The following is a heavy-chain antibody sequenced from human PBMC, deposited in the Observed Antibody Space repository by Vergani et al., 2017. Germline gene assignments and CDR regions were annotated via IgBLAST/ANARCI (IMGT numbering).Heavy chain of an antibody. CDR2: MYYSGST. V-gene: IGHV4-39*01. CDR1: GGSISSSSYY. Sequence: QLQLQESGPGLVKPSETLSLTCTVSGGSISSSSYYWGWIRQPPGKGLEWIGSMYYSGSTYYHPSLKSRVTISVDTSKNQFSLKLSSVTAADTAVYYCASAYCSGGSRYSRGTAYWYFDLWGRGTLVTVSS. CDR3: ASAYCSGGSRYSRGTAYWYFDL. J-gene: IGHJ2*01. D-gene: IGHD2-15*01.